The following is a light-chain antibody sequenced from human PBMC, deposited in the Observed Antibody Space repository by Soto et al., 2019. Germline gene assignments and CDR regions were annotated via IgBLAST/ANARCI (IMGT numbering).Light chain of an antibody. CDR1: QGISNY. CDR3: QKYDRAPFT. J-gene: IGKJ3*01. Sequence: DIQMTQSPSSLSAYLGDRVTITCRASQGISNYLAWYQQKPGRLPKLLLFGASTLQSGVPARFSGSGSGTLFTHTINELLPEEGATDYCQKYDRAPFTFGPGTKLDFK. CDR2: GAS. V-gene: IGKV1-27*01.